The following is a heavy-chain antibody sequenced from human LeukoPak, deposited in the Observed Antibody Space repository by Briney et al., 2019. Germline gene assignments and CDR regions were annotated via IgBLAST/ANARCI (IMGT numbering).Heavy chain of an antibody. Sequence: GGSLRLSCAASGFTLSSYWMRWVRQARGKGREWVANIKLDGSETYYVDSVKGRFTISRDNSKNTLYLQMNSLRAEDTAVYYCAKDQGGMLYYYYYMDVWGKGTTVTVSS. CDR1: GFTLSSYW. J-gene: IGHJ6*03. D-gene: IGHD3-16*01. CDR3: AKDQGGMLYYYYYMDV. CDR2: IKLDGSET. V-gene: IGHV3-7*01.